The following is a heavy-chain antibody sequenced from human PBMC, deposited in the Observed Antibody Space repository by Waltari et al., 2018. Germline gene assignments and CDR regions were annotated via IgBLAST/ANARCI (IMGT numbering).Heavy chain of an antibody. J-gene: IGHJ5*02. CDR2: IYYSGST. D-gene: IGHD5-12*01. Sequence: QLRLQASGPGLVKPSETLSLTCTVSGGSLSSGGYYWGWIRQSPGKGLEWIGSIYYSGSTHYNPTLESRVTISGDTSKNQFSLKVSSVTAADTAVYYCARHWKRSGYRFDPWGQGTLVTVSS. CDR3: ARHWKRSGYRFDP. V-gene: IGHV4-39*01. CDR1: GGSLSSGGYY.